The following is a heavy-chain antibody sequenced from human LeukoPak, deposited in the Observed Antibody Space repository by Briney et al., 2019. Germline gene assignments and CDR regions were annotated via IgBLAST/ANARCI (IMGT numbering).Heavy chain of an antibody. CDR1: GFTFYDYT. V-gene: IGHV3-43*01. D-gene: IGHD3-22*01. J-gene: IGHJ4*02. CDR3: AKDLSYESSGAVIDN. CDR2: ISGNGTA. Sequence: PGGSLRLSCAASGFTFYDYTMHWVRQAPGKTLEWVSLISGNGTAYYADSVKGRFAIFRNNSKNSLYLEMETLRTEDAAFYYCAKDLSYESSGAVIDNWGQGTLVIVS.